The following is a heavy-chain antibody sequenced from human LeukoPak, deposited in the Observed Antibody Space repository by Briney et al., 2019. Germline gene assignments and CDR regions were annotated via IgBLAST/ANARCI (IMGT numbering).Heavy chain of an antibody. J-gene: IGHJ4*02. CDR3: ARERFCTSTTCYVGALCDY. D-gene: IGHD2-2*01. CDR1: GFTFSPYY. CDR2: IKQDGSEN. V-gene: IGHV3-7*01. Sequence: GGSLRLSCAASGFTFSPYYMTWVRRAPGKGLVWVAGIKQDGSENYYVDSVKGRFTISRDNSKNSLYLQMNSLRAEDTAVYFCARERFCTSTTCYVGALCDYWGQGTLVTVSS.